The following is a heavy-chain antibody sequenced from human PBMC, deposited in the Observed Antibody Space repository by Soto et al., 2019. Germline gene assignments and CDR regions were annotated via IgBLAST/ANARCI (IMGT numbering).Heavy chain of an antibody. CDR2: ISSSSSTI. V-gene: IGHV3-48*01. CDR3: AREGKDGPRASRGLYV. J-gene: IGHJ6*02. CDR1: GFTFSSYN. Sequence: EVQLVESGGGLVQPGGSLRLSCAASGFTFSSYNMNWVRQAPGKGLEWVSDISSSSSTIHYADSVKGRFTISSDNAKNSLYLEMMSVRAADTGVYYCAREGKDGPRASRGLYVWGQGTTVTVSS.